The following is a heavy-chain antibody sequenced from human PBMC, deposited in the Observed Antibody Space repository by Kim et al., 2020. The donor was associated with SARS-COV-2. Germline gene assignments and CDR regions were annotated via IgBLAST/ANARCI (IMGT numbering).Heavy chain of an antibody. Sequence: GYAQKFQGRVTMTRNTSISTAYMELSSLRSEDTAVYYCARGRTTDDAFDIWGQGTMVTVSS. D-gene: IGHD1-7*01. J-gene: IGHJ3*02. CDR3: ARGRTTDDAFDI. V-gene: IGHV1-8*01.